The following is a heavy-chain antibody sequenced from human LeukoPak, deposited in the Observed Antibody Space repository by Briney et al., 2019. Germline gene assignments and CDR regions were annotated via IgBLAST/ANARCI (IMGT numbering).Heavy chain of an antibody. CDR2: ISSSSSNI. CDR3: ASTLHVVVPAAIGYFDY. CDR1: GFTFSSYS. J-gene: IGHJ4*02. Sequence: PGGSLRLSCAASGFTFSSYSMNWVRQAPGKGLEWVSSISSSSSNIYYADSVKGRFTISRDNAKNSLYLQMNSLRAEDTAVYYCASTLHVVVPAAIGYFDYWGQGTLVTVSS. D-gene: IGHD2-2*02. V-gene: IGHV3-21*01.